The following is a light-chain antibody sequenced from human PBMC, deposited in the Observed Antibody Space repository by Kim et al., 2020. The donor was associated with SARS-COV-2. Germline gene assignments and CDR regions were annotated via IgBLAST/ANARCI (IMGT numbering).Light chain of an antibody. Sequence: EIVLTQSPGTLSLSPGERATLSCRASQSVTSSSLAWHQQKPGQPPRLLIYGASTRATGIPDRFSGSASGTDFTLTISRLEPEDFAVYYCHQYGSSPRTFGQGTKVEIK. CDR1: QSVTSSS. J-gene: IGKJ1*01. CDR2: GAS. V-gene: IGKV3-20*01. CDR3: HQYGSSPRT.